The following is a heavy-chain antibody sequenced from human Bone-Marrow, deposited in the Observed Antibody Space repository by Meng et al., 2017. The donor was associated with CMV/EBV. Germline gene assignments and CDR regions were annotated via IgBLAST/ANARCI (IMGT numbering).Heavy chain of an antibody. D-gene: IGHD3-22*01. Sequence: GGSLRLSCAASGFTFSSYSMNWVRQAPGKGLEWVSSISSSSSYIYYADSVKGRFTISRDNPKNTLYLELNSLRAEDTALYYCARDLDSTGYYDEDYWGQGTLVTVSS. CDR2: ISSSSSYI. V-gene: IGHV3-21*04. CDR1: GFTFSSYS. J-gene: IGHJ4*02. CDR3: ARDLDSTGYYDEDY.